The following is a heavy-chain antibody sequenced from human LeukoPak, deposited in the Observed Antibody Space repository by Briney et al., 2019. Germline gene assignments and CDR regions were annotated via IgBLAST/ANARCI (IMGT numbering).Heavy chain of an antibody. CDR3: ARCRGGGLREYFDY. V-gene: IGHV3-21*01. CDR2: ISSSSSYI. J-gene: IGHJ4*02. Sequence: GGSLRLSCAASGFTFSSYSMNWVRQAPGKGLEWVSSISSSSSYIYYADSVKGRFTISRDNAKNSLYLQMNSLRAEDTAVYYCARCRGGGLREYFDYWGQGTLVTVSS. CDR1: GFTFSSYS. D-gene: IGHD5-12*01.